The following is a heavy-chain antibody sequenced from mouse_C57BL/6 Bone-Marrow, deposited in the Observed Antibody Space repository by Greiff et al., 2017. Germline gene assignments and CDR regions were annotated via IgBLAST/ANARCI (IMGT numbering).Heavy chain of an antibody. Sequence: EVNVVESGGGLVQPGESLKLSCESNEYEFPSHDMSWVRKTPEKRLELVAAINSDGGSTYYPDTMERRFIISRDNTKKTLYLQMSSLRSEDTALYYCAEGGYFLYYFDYWGQGTTLTVSS. J-gene: IGHJ2*01. V-gene: IGHV5-2*01. CDR2: INSDGGST. D-gene: IGHD2-3*01. CDR1: EYEFPSHD. CDR3: AEGGYFLYYFDY.